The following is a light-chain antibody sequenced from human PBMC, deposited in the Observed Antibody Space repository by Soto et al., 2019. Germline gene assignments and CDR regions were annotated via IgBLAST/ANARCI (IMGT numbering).Light chain of an antibody. V-gene: IGLV2-14*01. CDR3: SSNSISSTFYV. J-gene: IGLJ1*01. Sequence: QSALSQPASVSGSPGQSITISCAGTSSDIGGFYYVSWYQHHPGKDPKLMIYQVSNRPSGVSNRFSGSKSGNTASLTISGLQAKDEADYFCSSNSISSTFYVFGAGTKVTVL. CDR1: SSDIGGFYY. CDR2: QVS.